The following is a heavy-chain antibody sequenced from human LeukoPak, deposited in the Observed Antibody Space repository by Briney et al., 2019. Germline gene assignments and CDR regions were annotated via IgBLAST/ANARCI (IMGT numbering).Heavy chain of an antibody. V-gene: IGHV3-53*01. D-gene: IGHD1-14*01. CDR1: GFTVSNSY. Sequence: GGSLRLSCAASGFTVSNSYMTWVRQAPDKGLEWVSLTYSAGFTYYPDSVKDRFTISRDIAKNTVFLQMHSLRVEDTAVYYCARGGGHQPPSYQYLDVWGKGTTVTVSS. CDR3: ARGGGHQPPSYQYLDV. J-gene: IGHJ6*03. CDR2: TYSAGFT.